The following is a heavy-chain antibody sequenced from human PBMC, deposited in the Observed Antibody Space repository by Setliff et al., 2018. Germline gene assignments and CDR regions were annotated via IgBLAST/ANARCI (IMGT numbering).Heavy chain of an antibody. CDR3: ARNPLPHGPEGHLDY. CDR1: GFTFNSYS. CDR2: ISSSSTYI. J-gene: IGHJ4*02. V-gene: IGHV3-21*01. Sequence: GSLRLSCAASGFTFNSYSMNWVRQAPGKGLEWVSSISSSSTYINYADSVKGRFTISRDNAKNSLYLQMNSLRAEDTAVYYCARNPLPHGPEGHLDYWGQGTLVTVSS.